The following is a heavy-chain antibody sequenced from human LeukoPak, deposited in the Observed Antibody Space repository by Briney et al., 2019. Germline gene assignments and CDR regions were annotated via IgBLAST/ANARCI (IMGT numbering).Heavy chain of an antibody. D-gene: IGHD2-15*01. CDR2: ISSSSSYI. CDR1: GFTFSSYS. V-gene: IGHV3-21*01. Sequence: SGGSLRLSCAASGFTFSSYSMNWVRQAPGKGLEWVSSISSSSSYIYYADSVKGRFTISRDNAKNSLYLQMNSLRAEDMAVYYCARALVVAAQPFDYWGQGTLVTVSS. CDR3: ARALVVAAQPFDY. J-gene: IGHJ4*02.